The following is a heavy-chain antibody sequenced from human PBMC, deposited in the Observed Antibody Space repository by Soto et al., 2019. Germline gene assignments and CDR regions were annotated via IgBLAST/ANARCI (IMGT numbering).Heavy chain of an antibody. CDR2: IIPIFGTA. CDR3: ARGGIAAAGSSSTQSLRHYYYGMDV. CDR1: GYTFTSYG. J-gene: IGHJ6*02. D-gene: IGHD6-13*01. Sequence: SVKVSCKASGYTFTSYGISWVRQAPGQGLEWMGGIIPIFGTANYAQKFQGRVTITADESTSTAYMELSSLRSEDTAVYYCARGGIAAAGSSSTQSLRHYYYGMDVWGQGTTVTVSS. V-gene: IGHV1-69*13.